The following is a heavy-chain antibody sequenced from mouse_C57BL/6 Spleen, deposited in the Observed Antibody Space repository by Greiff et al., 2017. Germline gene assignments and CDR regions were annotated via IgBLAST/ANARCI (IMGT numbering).Heavy chain of an antibody. CDR3: ASLLLRSPFAY. D-gene: IGHD1-1*01. CDR1: GFSFTSYA. Sequence: VQLKESGPGLVAPSQRLSITCTASGFSFTSYAISWVRQPPGKGLEWLGVIWPGGGTNYKSALKSRLGISKDNSKSQVCLKMNRLQTDDTARYYCASLLLRSPFAYWGQGTLVTVSA. J-gene: IGHJ3*01. V-gene: IGHV2-9-1*01. CDR2: IWPGGGT.